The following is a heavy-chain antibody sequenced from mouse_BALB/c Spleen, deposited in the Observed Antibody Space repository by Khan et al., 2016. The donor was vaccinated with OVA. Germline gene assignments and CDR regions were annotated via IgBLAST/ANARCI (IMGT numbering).Heavy chain of an antibody. J-gene: IGHJ1*01. Sequence: QVQLKESGAELVQPGASVKLSCKASGYTFTSYDINWVRQRPEQGLEWIGWIFPGDESTNYNEKFKSKATLTTDKSSSTAYMQLSRLTSEDSAVYFCARYYYGSSYLYFDVWGAGTTVTVSS. D-gene: IGHD1-1*01. CDR2: IFPGDEST. CDR1: GYTFTSYD. CDR3: ARYYYGSSYLYFDV. V-gene: IGHV1-85*01.